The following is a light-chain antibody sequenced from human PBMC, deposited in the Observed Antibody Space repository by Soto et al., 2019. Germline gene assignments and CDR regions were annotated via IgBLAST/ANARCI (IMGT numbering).Light chain of an antibody. J-gene: IGKJ2*01. Sequence: DTQMTQSPSSLSASVGDRVTITCRAGQSVGRLLNWFQQKPGKAPKLLIYAASTLQSRAASRFSGRGAGTDVTLIISCRQPDDFATYYCQQSYSLPYTFGQGTKLEI. CDR1: QSVGRL. CDR3: QQSYSLPYT. CDR2: AAS. V-gene: IGKV1-39*01.